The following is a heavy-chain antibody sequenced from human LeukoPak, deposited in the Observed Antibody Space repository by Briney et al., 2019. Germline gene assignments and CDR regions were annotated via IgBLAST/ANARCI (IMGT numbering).Heavy chain of an antibody. D-gene: IGHD3-16*01. J-gene: IGHJ4*02. CDR1: GFTFSSYA. CDR2: ISSNGGST. V-gene: IGHV3-64*01. Sequence: GGSLRLSCAASGFTFSSYAMHWVRQAPGKGLEYVSAISSNGGSTYYANSVKGRFTISRDDSKNTAYLQMNSLKTEDTAVYYCTRGGSTDYWGQGTLVTVSS. CDR3: TRGGSTDY.